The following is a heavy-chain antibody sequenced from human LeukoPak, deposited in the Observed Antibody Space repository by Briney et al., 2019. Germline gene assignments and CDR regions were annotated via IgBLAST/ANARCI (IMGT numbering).Heavy chain of an antibody. CDR3: ARESSGTYSGTDF. V-gene: IGHV3-30*03. CDR1: GFTFSSYG. D-gene: IGHD1-26*01. J-gene: IGHJ4*02. CDR2: ISYDGSNK. Sequence: GGSLRLSCAASGFTFSSYGMHWVRQAPGKGLEWVAVISYDGSNKYYADSVKGRFTISRDNSKNTLYLQMNSLRAEDTAVYYCARESSGTYSGTDFWGQGTLVTVSS.